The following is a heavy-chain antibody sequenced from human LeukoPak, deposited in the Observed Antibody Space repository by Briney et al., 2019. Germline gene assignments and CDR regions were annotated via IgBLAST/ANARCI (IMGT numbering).Heavy chain of an antibody. CDR3: ARDLWGYYYDSSGYYFSDY. CDR2: IIPIFGTA. Sequence: SVKVSCKASGGTFSSYAISWVRQAPGQGLEWMGGIIPIFGTANYAQKFQGRVTITADKSTSTAYMELSSLRSEDTAVYYCARDLWGYYYDSSGYYFSDYWGQGTLVTVSS. D-gene: IGHD3-22*01. J-gene: IGHJ4*02. CDR1: GGTFSSYA. V-gene: IGHV1-69*06.